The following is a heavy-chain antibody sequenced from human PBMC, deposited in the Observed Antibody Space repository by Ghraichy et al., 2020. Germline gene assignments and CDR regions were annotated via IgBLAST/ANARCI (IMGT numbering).Heavy chain of an antibody. Sequence: GKSLNISCKGSGYSFTNYWIGWVRQMPGKGLEWMGIIYPSDSNTKYSPSFQGQVTISVDKSISTAYLQWSSLEASDTAIYYCCIALDGTYYWDFDLWGRGTVVTVSS. CDR1: GYSFTNYW. V-gene: IGHV5-51*01. D-gene: IGHD6-19*01. CDR2: IYPSDSNT. CDR3: CIALDGTYYWDFDL. J-gene: IGHJ2*01.